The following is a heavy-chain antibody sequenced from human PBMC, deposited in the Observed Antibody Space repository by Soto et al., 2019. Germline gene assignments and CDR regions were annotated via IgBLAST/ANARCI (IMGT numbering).Heavy chain of an antibody. CDR1: GFSLSTSGMG. D-gene: IGHD3-10*01. Sequence: QITLKESGPTLVKPTQTLTLTCTFSGFSLSTSGMGVGWIRQPPGKALECLAVIYWDDEKLYNPSLKSRLTVTKDTSENQVVLTMTNMDPVDTATYYCGHRTYYTSGRQFDYWGQGTLVTVSS. V-gene: IGHV2-5*02. J-gene: IGHJ4*02. CDR2: IYWDDEK. CDR3: GHRTYYTSGRQFDY.